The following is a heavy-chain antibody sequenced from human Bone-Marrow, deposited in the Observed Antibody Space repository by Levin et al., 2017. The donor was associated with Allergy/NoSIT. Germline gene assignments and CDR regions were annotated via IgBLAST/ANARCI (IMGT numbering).Heavy chain of an antibody. CDR2: IYFTGAT. CDR1: GGSISSGSYY. J-gene: IGHJ5*02. Sequence: SQTLSLPCSVSGGSISSGSYYWAWIRQPPGKGLEWVGHIYFTGATYYNPSLRSRVTISVDTSKNQFSLELTSVTAADTSLYYCVRAVNAAGWVWFDPWGQGTLVIVSP. CDR3: VRAVNAAGWVWFDP. V-gene: IGHV4-39*01. D-gene: IGHD6-13*01.